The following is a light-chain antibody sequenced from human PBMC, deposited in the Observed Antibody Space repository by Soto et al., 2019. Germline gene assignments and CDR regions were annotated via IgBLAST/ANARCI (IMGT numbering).Light chain of an antibody. CDR3: QQLNSFPLT. J-gene: IGKJ4*01. CDR2: VAS. V-gene: IGKV1-9*01. Sequence: DIQLTQSPSFLSAYIGDSVTITCRASQDFSNYLAWYKQKPGEAPKLLIYVASTLHSGLPSRFSGSGSGTEFTLTINSLQPEECATDDGQQLNSFPLTFGGGTKVDIK. CDR1: QDFSNY.